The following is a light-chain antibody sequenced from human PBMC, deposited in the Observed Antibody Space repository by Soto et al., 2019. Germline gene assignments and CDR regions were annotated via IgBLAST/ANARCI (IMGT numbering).Light chain of an antibody. CDR3: CSYAGSSTDYV. V-gene: IGLV2-23*01. Sequence: QSALTQPASVSGSPGQSINISSTGTSSDIGSYNLVSWYQQHPGKAPKLMIYEGSKRPSGVSNRFSGSKSGNTASLTISGLQAEDEADYYCCSYAGSSTDYVFGTGTKVTVL. J-gene: IGLJ1*01. CDR1: SSDIGSYNL. CDR2: EGS.